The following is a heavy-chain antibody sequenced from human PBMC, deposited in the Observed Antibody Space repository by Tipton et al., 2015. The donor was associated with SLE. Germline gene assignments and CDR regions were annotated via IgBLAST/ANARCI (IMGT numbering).Heavy chain of an antibody. CDR1: GGSISSYY. Sequence: TLSLTCTVPGGSISSYYWSWIRQPPGKGLEWIGYIFYSGSTNYNPSLKSRVTISVDTSKNQFSLKLSSVTAADTAVYYCARDPGRYDFGPYGMDVWGQGTTVTVSS. V-gene: IGHV4-59*01. J-gene: IGHJ6*02. CDR3: ARDPGRYDFGPYGMDV. D-gene: IGHD3-3*01. CDR2: IFYSGST.